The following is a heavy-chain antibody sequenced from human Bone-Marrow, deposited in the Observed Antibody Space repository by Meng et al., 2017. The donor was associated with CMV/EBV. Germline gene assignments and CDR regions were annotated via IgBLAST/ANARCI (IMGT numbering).Heavy chain of an antibody. D-gene: IGHD3-3*01. CDR3: ARDVYNFWSGSYYGLDV. CDR2: ISTGSTI. J-gene: IGHJ6*02. CDR1: GFIFSSFE. V-gene: IGHV3-48*03. Sequence: GGSLRLSCTASGFIFSSFEMNWVRQAPGKGLEWISHISTGSTIHYADSVKGRFTICRDNAKNSLYLQMNSLRAEDTAVYYCARDVYNFWSGSYYGLDVWGQGTTVTVSS.